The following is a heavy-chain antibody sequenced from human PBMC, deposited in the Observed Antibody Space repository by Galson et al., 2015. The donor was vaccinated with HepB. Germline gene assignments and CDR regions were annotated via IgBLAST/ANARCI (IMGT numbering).Heavy chain of an antibody. Sequence: SVKVSCKASGYTFTSYAVHWVRQAPGQSLEWMGWINAGNGYTKYSQKFQGRVTIIRDTSASTTYMELSSLRSEDTAVYYCARDRASMAYFHGLDVWGQGTTVTVSS. CDR3: ARDRASMAYFHGLDV. J-gene: IGHJ6*02. D-gene: IGHD2/OR15-2a*01. CDR2: INAGNGYT. CDR1: GYTFTSYA. V-gene: IGHV1-3*01.